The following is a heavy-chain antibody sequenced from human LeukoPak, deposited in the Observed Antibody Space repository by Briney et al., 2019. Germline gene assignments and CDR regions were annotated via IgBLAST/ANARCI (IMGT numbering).Heavy chain of an antibody. J-gene: IGHJ5*02. V-gene: IGHV1-2*02. CDR1: GYTFTGYY. Sequence: ASVKVSCKASGYTFTGYYIYWVRQAPGQGLEWMGWINPNSGGTNYAQKFQGRVAMTRDTSVNTVYMELSRLRSDDTAVYYCARVDSEYCSSTSCYKWFDPWGQGTLVTVSS. D-gene: IGHD2-2*02. CDR3: ARVDSEYCSSTSCYKWFDP. CDR2: INPNSGGT.